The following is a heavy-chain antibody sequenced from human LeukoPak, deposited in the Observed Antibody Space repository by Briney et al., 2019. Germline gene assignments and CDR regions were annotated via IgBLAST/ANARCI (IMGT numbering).Heavy chain of an antibody. Sequence: PGGPLRLSCKGCGYSFTSYWISWVRQMPGKGREWVGRIDPSDSYTNYSPSFQGHVSISADKSISTAYLQWSSLKASHTAIYYCARQRDGADYWGQGTLVTVSS. V-gene: IGHV5-10-1*01. CDR2: IDPSDSYT. CDR3: ARQRDGADY. CDR1: GYSFTSYW. D-gene: IGHD5-24*01. J-gene: IGHJ4*02.